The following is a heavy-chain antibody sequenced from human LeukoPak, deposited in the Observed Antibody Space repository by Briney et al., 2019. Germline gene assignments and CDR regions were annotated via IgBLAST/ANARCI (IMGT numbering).Heavy chain of an antibody. CDR2: IYYSGST. CDR3: ARKDKPYYYYYMDV. Sequence: SETLSLTCTVSGGSISSSSYYWGWIRQPPGKGLEWIGSIYYSGSTYYNPSLKSRVTISVDTSKNQFSLKLSSVTAADTAVYYYARKDKPYYYYYMDVWGKGTTVTVSS. V-gene: IGHV4-39*01. J-gene: IGHJ6*03. CDR1: GGSISSSSYY.